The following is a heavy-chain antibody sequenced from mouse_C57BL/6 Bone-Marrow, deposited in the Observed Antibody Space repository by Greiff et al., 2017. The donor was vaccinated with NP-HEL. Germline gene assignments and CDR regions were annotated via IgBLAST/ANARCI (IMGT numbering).Heavy chain of an antibody. J-gene: IGHJ1*03. CDR2: IDPENGDT. V-gene: IGHV14-4*01. CDR1: GFNIKDDY. Sequence: EVQLQQSGAELVRPGASVKLSCTASGFNIKDDYMHWVKQRPEQGLEWIGWIDPENGDTEYASKFQGKATITADTSSNTAYLPLSSLTSEDTAVYYCTTTGTGYFDVWGTGTTVTVSS. D-gene: IGHD4-1*01. CDR3: TTTGTGYFDV.